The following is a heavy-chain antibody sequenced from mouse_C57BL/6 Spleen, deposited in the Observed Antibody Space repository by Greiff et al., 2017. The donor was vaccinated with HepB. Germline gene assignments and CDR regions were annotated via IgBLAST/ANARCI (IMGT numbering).Heavy chain of an antibody. Sequence: QVQLKQPGAELVRPGSSVKLSCKASGYTFTSYWMHWVKQRPIQGLEWIGNIDPSDSETHYNQKFKDKATLTVDKSSSTAYMQLSSLTSEDSAVYYCAIITTVVAPYYFDYWGQGTTLTVSS. V-gene: IGHV1-52*01. J-gene: IGHJ2*01. D-gene: IGHD1-1*01. CDR2: IDPSDSET. CDR3: AIITTVVAPYYFDY. CDR1: GYTFTSYW.